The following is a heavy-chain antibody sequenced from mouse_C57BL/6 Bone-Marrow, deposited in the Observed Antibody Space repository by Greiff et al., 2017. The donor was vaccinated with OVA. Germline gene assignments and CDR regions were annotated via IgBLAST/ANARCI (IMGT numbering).Heavy chain of an antibody. V-gene: IGHV2-5*01. Sequence: VKLVESGPGLVQPSQSLSITCTVSGFSLTSYGVHWVRQSPGKGLEWLGVIWRGGSTDYNAAFMSRLSITKDNSKSQVFFKMNSLQADDTAIYYCAKSYYGSREYYFDYWGQGTTLTVSS. D-gene: IGHD1-1*01. CDR1: GFSLTSYG. CDR2: IWRGGST. J-gene: IGHJ2*01. CDR3: AKSYYGSREYYFDY.